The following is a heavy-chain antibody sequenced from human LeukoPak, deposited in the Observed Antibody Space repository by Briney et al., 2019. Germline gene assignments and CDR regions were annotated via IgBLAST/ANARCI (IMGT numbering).Heavy chain of an antibody. Sequence: GGSLRLSCAASGFTFSSYAMSWVRQAPGKGLEWVSAISGSGGSTYYADSVKGRFTISRDNSKNTLYLQMNSLRAEDTAVYYCAKDIAPEYSSSCFDYWGQGTLVTVSS. V-gene: IGHV3-23*01. J-gene: IGHJ4*02. CDR3: AKDIAPEYSSSCFDY. CDR1: GFTFSSYA. D-gene: IGHD6-6*01. CDR2: ISGSGGST.